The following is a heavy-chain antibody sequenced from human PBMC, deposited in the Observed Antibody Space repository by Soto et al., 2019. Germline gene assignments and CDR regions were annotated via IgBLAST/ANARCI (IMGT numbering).Heavy chain of an antibody. D-gene: IGHD1-26*01. Sequence: GGSLRLSCAASGFTFSSYWMSWVRQAPGKGLEWVANIKQDGSEKYYVDSVKGRFTISRDNAKNALYLQMNSLRAEDTAVYYCASLDSGSYYYYYGMDVWGQGTTVTVSS. CDR1: GFTFSSYW. V-gene: IGHV3-7*01. CDR2: IKQDGSEK. CDR3: ASLDSGSYYYYYGMDV. J-gene: IGHJ6*02.